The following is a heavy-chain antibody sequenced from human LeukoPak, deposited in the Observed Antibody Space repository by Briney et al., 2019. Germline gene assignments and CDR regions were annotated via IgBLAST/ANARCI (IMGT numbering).Heavy chain of an antibody. J-gene: IGHJ4*02. CDR1: GDSISSSRYY. CDR3: ARQRSYYRASGIYSNGHVDY. V-gene: IGHV4-39*01. CDR2: IYYSGST. D-gene: IGHD3-10*01. Sequence: SETLSLTCTVSGDSISSSRYYWGWIRQPPGKGLEWIGSIYYSGSTYHNPSLKSRVTMSLDTSKNQFSLNLTSVTAADTAVYYCARQRSYYRASGIYSNGHVDYWGQGALGTVSS.